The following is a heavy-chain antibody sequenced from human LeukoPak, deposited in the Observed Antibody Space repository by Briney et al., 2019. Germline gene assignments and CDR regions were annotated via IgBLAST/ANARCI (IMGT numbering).Heavy chain of an antibody. CDR2: INAGGGSA. D-gene: IGHD1-14*01. CDR1: GLTFTNYG. V-gene: IGHV3-23*01. Sequence: GGSLRLSCAASGLTFTNYGMSWVRQAPGKGLEWVSGINAGGGSAYADSVKGRFTISRDNSKNTLYMQMNSLRAEDTAVYYCARSYRADYYYGMDVWGQGTTVTVSS. CDR3: ARSYRADYYYGMDV. J-gene: IGHJ6*02.